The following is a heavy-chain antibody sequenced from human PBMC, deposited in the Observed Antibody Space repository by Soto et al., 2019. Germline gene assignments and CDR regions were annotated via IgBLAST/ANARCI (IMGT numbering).Heavy chain of an antibody. CDR1: GGSITSSSYY. V-gene: IGHV4-39*01. Sequence: QLHLRESGPGLVKPSETLSLTCTVSGGSITSSSYYWGWIRQPPGKGLEWIGSIYYSGSTYYNPSLKSRLTISVDTSKTQFSLKLSSVTAADTAVYYCATQEVGGSYVYTFDPWGQGTLVTVSS. CDR2: IYYSGST. D-gene: IGHD1-26*01. J-gene: IGHJ5*02. CDR3: ATQEVGGSYVYTFDP.